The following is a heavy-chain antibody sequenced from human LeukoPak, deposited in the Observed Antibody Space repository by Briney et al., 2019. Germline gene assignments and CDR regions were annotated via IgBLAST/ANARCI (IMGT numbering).Heavy chain of an antibody. D-gene: IGHD3-22*01. CDR1: GYTFTSYG. CDR2: ISAYNGNT. J-gene: IGHJ4*02. CDR3: ARNYYDSSGYTRFDY. Sequence: ASVKVSCKASGYTFTSYGISWVRQAPGQGLEWMGWISAYNGNTNYAQKLQGRVTMTTDTSTSTAYTELRSLRSDDTAVYYCARNYYDSSGYTRFDYWGQGTLVTVSS. V-gene: IGHV1-18*01.